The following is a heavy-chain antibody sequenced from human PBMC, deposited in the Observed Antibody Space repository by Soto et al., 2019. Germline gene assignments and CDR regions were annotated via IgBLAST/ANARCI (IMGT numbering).Heavy chain of an antibody. D-gene: IGHD2-2*01. J-gene: IGHJ6*02. V-gene: IGHV4-61*01. CDR2: IYYSGST. Sequence: SETLSLTCTVSGGSVSSGSYYWSWIRQPPGKGLEWIGYIYYSGSTNYNPSLKSRVTISVDTSKNQFSLKLSSVTAADTAVYYCARGRMVPAAIVQQYYYYGMDVWGQGTTVTVSS. CDR3: ARGRMVPAAIVQQYYYYGMDV. CDR1: GGSVSSGSYY.